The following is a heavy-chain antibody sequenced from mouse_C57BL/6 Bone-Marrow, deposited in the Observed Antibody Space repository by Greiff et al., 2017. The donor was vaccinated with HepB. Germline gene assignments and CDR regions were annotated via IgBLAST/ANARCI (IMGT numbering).Heavy chain of an antibody. CDR1: GYTFTSYW. J-gene: IGHJ4*01. D-gene: IGHD1-1*01. CDR3: ARSGYYGSSYLYAKDY. Sequence: QVQLQQPGAELVMPGASVKLSCKASGYTFTSYWMHWVKQRPGQGLEWIGEIDPSDSYTNYNQKFKGKSTLTVDKSSSTAYMQLSSLTSEDSAVYYCARSGYYGSSYLYAKDYWGQGTSVTVSS. V-gene: IGHV1-69*01. CDR2: IDPSDSYT.